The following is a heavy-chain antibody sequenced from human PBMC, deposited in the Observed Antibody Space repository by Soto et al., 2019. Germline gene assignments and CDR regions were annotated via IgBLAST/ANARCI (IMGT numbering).Heavy chain of an antibody. J-gene: IGHJ5*02. Sequence: GGSLRLSCAASGFTFSSYAMHWVRQAPGKGLEWVAVISYDGSNKYYADSVKGRFTISRDNSKNTLYLQMNSLRAEDTAVYYCARDGDCSGGSCYSISWFDPWGQGTLVTVSS. CDR3: ARDGDCSGGSCYSISWFDP. CDR1: GFTFSSYA. V-gene: IGHV3-30-3*01. D-gene: IGHD2-15*01. CDR2: ISYDGSNK.